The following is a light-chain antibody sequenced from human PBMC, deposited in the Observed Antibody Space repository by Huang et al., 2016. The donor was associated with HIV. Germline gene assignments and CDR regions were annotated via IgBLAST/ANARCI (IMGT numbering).Light chain of an antibody. Sequence: DIVITQSPDFLAVSLGERATISCKSSHRLLNSSNRKNYLAWYQQNPGQPPKLLIYWASVRESGVPDRFIGSGSGTDFTLTITSLQAEDVAVYFCQQYFFSPMTFGPGTKVDI. J-gene: IGKJ3*01. CDR2: WAS. CDR1: HRLLNSSNRKNY. V-gene: IGKV4-1*01. CDR3: QQYFFSPMT.